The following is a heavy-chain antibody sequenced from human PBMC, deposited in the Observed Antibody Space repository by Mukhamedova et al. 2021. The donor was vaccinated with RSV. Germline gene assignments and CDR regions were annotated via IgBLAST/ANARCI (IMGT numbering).Heavy chain of an antibody. J-gene: IGHJ4*02. Sequence: GSIYYSGSTYYNPSLKSRVTISVDTSKNQFSLKLSSVTAADTAVYYCARLSDTAMETDYWGQGTLVTVSS. CDR3: ARLSDTAMETDY. D-gene: IGHD5-18*01. V-gene: IGHV4-39*01. CDR2: IYYSGST.